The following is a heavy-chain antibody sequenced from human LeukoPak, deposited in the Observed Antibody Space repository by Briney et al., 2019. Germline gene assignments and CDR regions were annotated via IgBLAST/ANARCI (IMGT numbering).Heavy chain of an antibody. J-gene: IGHJ4*02. Sequence: ASVKVSCKASGYTFTSYGITWVRQAPGQGLEWMGWINTYNGNTNYAQKLQGRVTMTTDTSTSTAYMELRSLRSDDTAVYYCARNSHDYSSDWLQFNFDYWGQGTLVTVSS. CDR2: INTYNGNT. D-gene: IGHD6-19*01. CDR3: ARNSHDYSSDWLQFNFDY. V-gene: IGHV1-18*01. CDR1: GYTFTSYG.